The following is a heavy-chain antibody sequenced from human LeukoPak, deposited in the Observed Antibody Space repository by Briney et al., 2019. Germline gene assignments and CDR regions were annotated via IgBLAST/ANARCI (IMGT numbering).Heavy chain of an antibody. CDR3: ARDRGGMVYAI. Sequence: PSQTLSLTCTVSGGSVSSGGYYWSWIRQHPGKGLEWIGYIYYSGSTYYNPSLKSRVTMSVDTSKNQFSLKLSSVTAADTAVYYCARDRGGMVYAIWGQGTLVTVSS. CDR1: GGSVSSGGYY. CDR2: IYYSGST. J-gene: IGHJ4*02. D-gene: IGHD2-8*01. V-gene: IGHV4-31*03.